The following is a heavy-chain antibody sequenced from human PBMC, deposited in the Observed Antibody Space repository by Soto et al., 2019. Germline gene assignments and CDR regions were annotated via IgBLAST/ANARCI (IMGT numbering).Heavy chain of an antibody. J-gene: IGHJ3*02. CDR2: ISWNSLSI. CDR3: AHGHEYGDYGDGFDM. CDR1: GFTFHDYA. D-gene: IGHD4-17*01. Sequence: VQLVESGGTLVQPGGSLRLSCAASGFTFHDYAMHWVRQAPGKGLEWVSGISWNSLSIGYADSVKGRFTISRENAKKSLYLQMNRLTPEATAFYYCAHGHEYGDYGDGFDMWGQGTKVTVSS. V-gene: IGHV3-9*01.